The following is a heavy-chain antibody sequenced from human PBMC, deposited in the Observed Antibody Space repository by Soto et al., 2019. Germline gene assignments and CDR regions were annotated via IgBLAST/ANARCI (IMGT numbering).Heavy chain of an antibody. V-gene: IGHV4-39*01. CDR2: IYYSGST. D-gene: IGHD6-19*01. CDR3: ARHYSSGSRNWFDP. J-gene: IGHJ5*02. CDR1: GGSINSSSYF. Sequence: EIVSLTFIVAGGSINSSSYFLGWVRQPPGKGLEWIGSIYYSGSTYYNPSLRSRVTISVDTSKNQFYLKLSSVTAADTDVFYCARHYSSGSRNWFDPWGQGTLVTVYS.